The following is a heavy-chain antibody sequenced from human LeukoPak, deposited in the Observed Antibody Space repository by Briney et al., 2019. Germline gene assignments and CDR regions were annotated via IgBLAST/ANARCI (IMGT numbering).Heavy chain of an antibody. J-gene: IGHJ5*02. CDR1: GGSISSYY. Sequence: SETLSLTCTVSGGSISSYYWSWIRQPAGKGLEWIGRIYTSGSTNYNPSLKSRVTISVDTSKNQFSLKLSSVTAADTAVYYCARASDYYGSGSYYLPNWFDPWGQGTLVTVSS. V-gene: IGHV4-4*07. D-gene: IGHD3-10*01. CDR2: IYTSGST. CDR3: ARASDYYGSGSYYLPNWFDP.